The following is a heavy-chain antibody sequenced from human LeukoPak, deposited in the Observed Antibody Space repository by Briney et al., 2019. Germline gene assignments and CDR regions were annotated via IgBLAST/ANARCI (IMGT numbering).Heavy chain of an antibody. CDR3: ARGYCSGGSCYPARH. CDR1: GGSISSGDYY. V-gene: IGHV4-30-4*01. CDR2: IYYSGST. D-gene: IGHD2-15*01. J-gene: IGHJ4*02. Sequence: ASQTLSLTCTGSGGSISSGDYYWSWIRQPPGKGLEWIGYIYYSGSTSYNPSLKSRVTISVDTSRNQFSLKLSSITAADTAVYYCARGYCSGGSCYPARHWGQGTLVIVSS.